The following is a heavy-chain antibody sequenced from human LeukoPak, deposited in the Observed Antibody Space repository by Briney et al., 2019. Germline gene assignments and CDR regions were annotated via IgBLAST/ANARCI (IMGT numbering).Heavy chain of an antibody. CDR2: INHSGST. Sequence: SETLPLTCAVYGGSFSGYYWSWIRQPPGKGLEWIGEINHSGSTNYNPSLKSRVTISVDTSKNQFSLKLSSVTAADTAVYYCARRYSSGFYTTDYWGQGTLVTVSS. V-gene: IGHV4-34*01. CDR3: ARRYSSGFYTTDY. D-gene: IGHD6-19*01. CDR1: GGSFSGYY. J-gene: IGHJ4*02.